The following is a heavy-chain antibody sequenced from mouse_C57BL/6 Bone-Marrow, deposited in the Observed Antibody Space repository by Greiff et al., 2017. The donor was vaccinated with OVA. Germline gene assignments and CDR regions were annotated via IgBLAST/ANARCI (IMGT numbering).Heavy chain of an antibody. CDR2: IWRGGST. D-gene: IGHD2-2*01. Sequence: VQLQQSGPGLVQPSQSLSITCTVSGFSLTSYGVHWVRQSPGKGLEWLGVIWRGGSTDYNAAFISRLSISKDNSKSQVFFKMNSLQADDTAIYYCARNPSLWLRRRAWFAYWGQGTLVTVSA. CDR3: ARNPSLWLRRRAWFAY. J-gene: IGHJ3*01. CDR1: GFSLTSYG. V-gene: IGHV2-2*01.